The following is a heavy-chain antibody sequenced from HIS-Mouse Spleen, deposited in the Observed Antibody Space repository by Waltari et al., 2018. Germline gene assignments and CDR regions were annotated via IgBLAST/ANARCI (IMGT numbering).Heavy chain of an antibody. D-gene: IGHD5-12*01. Sequence: QVQLQESGPGLVKPSETLSLTCTVSGGSISSYYWSWIRQPPGKGMEWIGYIYYSGSTNENPSLKRRVTISVDTSKNQFSLKLSSVTAADTAVYYCARRVATNWFDPWGQGTLVTVSS. CDR3: ARRVATNWFDP. CDR2: IYYSGST. J-gene: IGHJ5*02. CDR1: GGSISSYY. V-gene: IGHV4-59*08.